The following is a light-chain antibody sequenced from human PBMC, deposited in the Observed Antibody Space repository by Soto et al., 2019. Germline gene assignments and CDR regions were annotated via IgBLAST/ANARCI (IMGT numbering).Light chain of an antibody. CDR1: QRIGTH. V-gene: IGKV1-39*01. Sequence: DIQMTQSPSSLSASVGDRVTITCRTSQRIGTHLNWYHEKPGKAPKFLIYAASSLQSGVPSRFSGSGSGTDFTLTISSLQPEDFATYYCQQSYSNPWTFGQGTKVEIK. CDR2: AAS. J-gene: IGKJ1*01. CDR3: QQSYSNPWT.